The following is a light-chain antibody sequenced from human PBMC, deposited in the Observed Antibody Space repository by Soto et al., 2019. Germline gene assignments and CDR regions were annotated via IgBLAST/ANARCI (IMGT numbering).Light chain of an antibody. Sequence: QSVLTQPASVSGSPGQSITISCTGTSSDVGGYNYVSWYQQHPGKAPKPMIYEVRERPSGVPDRFSGSKSGNTASLTVSGLQAEDEADYYCSSYAGNNNLLFGGGTKVTVL. CDR3: SSYAGNNNLL. J-gene: IGLJ2*01. V-gene: IGLV2-8*01. CDR2: EVR. CDR1: SSDVGGYNY.